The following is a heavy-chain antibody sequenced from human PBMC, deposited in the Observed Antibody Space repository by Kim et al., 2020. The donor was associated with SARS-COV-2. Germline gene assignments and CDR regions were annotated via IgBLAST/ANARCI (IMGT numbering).Heavy chain of an antibody. CDR2: IYYSGST. J-gene: IGHJ6*02. D-gene: IGHD2-15*01. CDR3: AREDIVVVVADYYYGMDV. V-gene: IGHV4-39*07. CDR1: GGSISSSSYY. Sequence: SETLSLTCTVSGGSISSSSYYWGWIRQPPGKGLEWIGSIYYSGSTYYNPSLKSRVTISVDTSKNQFSLKLSSVTAADTAVYYCAREDIVVVVADYYYGMDVWGQGTTVTVSS.